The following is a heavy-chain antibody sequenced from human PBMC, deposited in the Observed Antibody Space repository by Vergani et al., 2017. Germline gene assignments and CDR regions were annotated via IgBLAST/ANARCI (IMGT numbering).Heavy chain of an antibody. V-gene: IGHV4-61*02. CDR1: GGSISSGSYY. Sequence: QVQLQESGPGLVKPSQTLSLTCTVSGGSISSGSYYWSWLRQPAGKGLEWIGRIYTSGSTNYNPSLKSRVTISVDTSKNQFSLKLSSVTAADTAVYYCARERGIAAAGRLNWFDPWGQGSLVTVSS. J-gene: IGHJ5*02. CDR3: ARERGIAAAGRLNWFDP. CDR2: IYTSGST. D-gene: IGHD6-13*01.